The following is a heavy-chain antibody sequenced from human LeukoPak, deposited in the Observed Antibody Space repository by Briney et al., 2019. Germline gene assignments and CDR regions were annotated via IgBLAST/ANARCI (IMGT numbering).Heavy chain of an antibody. V-gene: IGHV3-53*01. Sequence: PGGSLRLSCAASGFTVSSNYMSWVRQAPGKGLEWVSVIYSGGSTYYADSVKGRFTISRDNSKNTLYLQMNSLRAEDTAVYYCASSVGDYSNSHFDYWGQGTLVTVSS. CDR3: ASSVGDYSNSHFDY. CDR2: IYSGGST. D-gene: IGHD4-11*01. J-gene: IGHJ4*02. CDR1: GFTVSSNY.